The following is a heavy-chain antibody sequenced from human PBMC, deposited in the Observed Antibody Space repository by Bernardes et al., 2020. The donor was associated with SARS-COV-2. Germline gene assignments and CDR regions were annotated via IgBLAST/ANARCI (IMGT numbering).Heavy chain of an antibody. Sequence: GGSLRLSCAASGFTFRSSWMSWVRQAPGTGLEWVANLKQDGSEKYYVDSVKGRFTISRDNAKNSLYLQMNSLRAEDTAVYYCAREGVDTAMVTGFDYWGQGTLVTGSA. D-gene: IGHD5-18*01. CDR3: AREGVDTAMVTGFDY. CDR2: LKQDGSEK. J-gene: IGHJ4*02. V-gene: IGHV3-7*04. CDR1: GFTFRSSW.